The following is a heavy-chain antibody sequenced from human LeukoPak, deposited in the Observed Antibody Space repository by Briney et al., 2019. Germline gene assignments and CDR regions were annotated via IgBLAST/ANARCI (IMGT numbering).Heavy chain of an antibody. D-gene: IGHD5-24*01. CDR2: ISSTGGTT. CDR3: AKGGDGYNFDY. V-gene: IGHV3-23*01. CDR1: GITFSSYG. Sequence: GGSLRLSCAASGITFSSYGVSWVRQAPGKGLEWVSSISSTGGTTYYADSVKGRFTISRDNSKNTLYLQMNSLRAEDTAVYNCAKGGDGYNFDYWGQGTLVTVSS. J-gene: IGHJ4*02.